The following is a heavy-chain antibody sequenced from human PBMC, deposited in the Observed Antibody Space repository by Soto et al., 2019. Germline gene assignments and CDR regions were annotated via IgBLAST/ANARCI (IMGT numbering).Heavy chain of an antibody. D-gene: IGHD6-13*01. J-gene: IGHJ4*02. V-gene: IGHV4-39*01. CDR2: IYYSGST. CDR3: ARHRPHSSSWSEDYFDY. Sequence: SETLSLTCTVSGGSISSSSYYWGWIRQPPGKGLEWIGSIYYSGSTYYNPSLKSRVTISVDTSKNQFSLKLSSVTAADTAVYYFARHRPHSSSWSEDYFDYWGQGTLVTVSS. CDR1: GGSISSSSYY.